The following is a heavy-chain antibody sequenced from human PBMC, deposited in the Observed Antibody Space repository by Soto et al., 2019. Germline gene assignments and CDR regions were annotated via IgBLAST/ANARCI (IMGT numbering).Heavy chain of an antibody. J-gene: IGHJ4*02. V-gene: IGHV3-7*01. CDR3: ARSPLWFGELWGPYYFDY. Sequence: GGSLRLSCAASGFTFSSYWMSWVRQAPGKGLEWVANIKQDGSEKYYVDSVKGRFTISRDNAKNSLYLQMNSLRAEDTAVYYCARSPLWFGELWGPYYFDYWGQGTLVTVSS. CDR1: GFTFSSYW. CDR2: IKQDGSEK. D-gene: IGHD3-10*01.